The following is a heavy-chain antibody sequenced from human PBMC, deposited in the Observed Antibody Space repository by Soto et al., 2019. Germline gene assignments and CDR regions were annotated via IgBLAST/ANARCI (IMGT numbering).Heavy chain of an antibody. CDR1: GFTFSSYA. J-gene: IGHJ6*02. Sequence: GGSLRLSCAASGFTFSSYAMHWVRQAPGKGLEWVAVISYDGSNKYYADSVKGRFTISRDNSKNTLYLQMNSLRAEDTAVYYCARDDGSGSQLVYYYYYGMDVWGQGTTVTVSS. V-gene: IGHV3-30-3*01. CDR2: ISYDGSNK. CDR3: ARDDGSGSQLVYYYYYGMDV. D-gene: IGHD3-10*01.